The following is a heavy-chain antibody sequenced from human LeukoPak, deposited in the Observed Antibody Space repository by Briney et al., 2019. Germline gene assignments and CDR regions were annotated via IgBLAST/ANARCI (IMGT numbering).Heavy chain of an antibody. D-gene: IGHD6-19*01. CDR3: AKSTAGSSRWYGDY. CDR1: GFTFSSYA. CDR2: ISGSGGST. J-gene: IGHJ4*02. V-gene: IGHV3-23*01. Sequence: GGSLRLSCAASGFTFSSYAMSWVRQAPGKGLEWVSAISGSGGSTYYADSVKGRVTISRDNSKNTLYLQMNSLRAEDTAVYYCAKSTAGSSRWYGDYWGQGTLVTVSS.